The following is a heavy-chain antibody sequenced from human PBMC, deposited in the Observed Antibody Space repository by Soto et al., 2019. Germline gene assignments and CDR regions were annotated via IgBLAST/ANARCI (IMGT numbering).Heavy chain of an antibody. CDR2: IYYSGST. D-gene: IGHD6-13*01. V-gene: IGHV4-59*01. CDR3: ARDRWVAAAGTGWVDV. J-gene: IGHJ6*04. CDR1: GGSISSYY. Sequence: SETLSLTCTVSGGSISSYYWSWIRQPPGKGLEWIGYIYYSGSTNYNPSLKSRVTISVDTSKNQFSLKLSSVTAADTAVYYCARDRWVAAAGTGWVDVWGKGTTVTVSS.